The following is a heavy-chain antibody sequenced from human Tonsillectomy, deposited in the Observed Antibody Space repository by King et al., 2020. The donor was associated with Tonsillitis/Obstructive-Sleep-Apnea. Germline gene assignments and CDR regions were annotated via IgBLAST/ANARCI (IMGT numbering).Heavy chain of an antibody. J-gene: IGHJ4*02. Sequence: VQLVESGGGLVQPGGSLRLSCAASGFTFSSYAMSWVRQAPGKGLEWVSAISGSGGSTYYADSVKGRFTISRDNSKNTLYLQMNSLRAEDTAIYYCAKRRFTAGDIVVVPAAIPLSLDYWGQGTLVTVSS. D-gene: IGHD2-2*02. CDR3: AKRRFTAGDIVVVPAAIPLSLDY. CDR2: ISGSGGST. V-gene: IGHV3-23*04. CDR1: GFTFSSYA.